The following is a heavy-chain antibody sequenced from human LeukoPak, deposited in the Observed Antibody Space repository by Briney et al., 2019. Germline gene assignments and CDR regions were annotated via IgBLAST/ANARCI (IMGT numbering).Heavy chain of an antibody. V-gene: IGHV3-30-3*01. CDR1: GFTFSTYA. J-gene: IGHJ3*02. CDR3: ARQSIQFLGACDI. Sequence: GGSLRLSCAASGFTFSTYAMHWVRQAPGKGLEWVAVISYEGSNKYYADSVKGRFTISRDNSKNTLYLQMNSLRAEDTAVYYCARQSIQFLGACDIWGQGTMVTVSS. CDR2: ISYEGSNK. D-gene: IGHD5-24*01.